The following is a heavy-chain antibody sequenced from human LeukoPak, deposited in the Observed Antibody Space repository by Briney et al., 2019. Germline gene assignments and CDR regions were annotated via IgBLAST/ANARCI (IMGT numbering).Heavy chain of an antibody. CDR3: ARTTSLTASGYDY. D-gene: IGHD4-17*01. V-gene: IGHV1-8*03. Sequence: ASLKVPCKASGYTFTNYHINWVRQAPGQGLEWMGWINPNTGDRGYAQKFQGRVSISSDTSISTAYMELGSPRSDDTAVYFCARTTSLTASGYDYWGQGSLVTLSS. CDR1: GYTFTNYH. CDR2: INPNTGDR. J-gene: IGHJ4*02.